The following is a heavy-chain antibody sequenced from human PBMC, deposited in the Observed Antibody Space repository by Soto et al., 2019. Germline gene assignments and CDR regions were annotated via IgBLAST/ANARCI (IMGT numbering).Heavy chain of an antibody. J-gene: IGHJ4*02. CDR3: ARLDSSGYYSDY. CDR1: GGTFSSYT. CDR2: IIPILGIA. Sequence: QVQLVQSGAEVKKPGSSVKVSCKASGGTFSSYTISWVRQAPGQGLEWMGRIIPILGIANYAQKFQGRVTITADKSTRTAYMELSSLRSEDTAVYYCARLDSSGYYSDYWGQGTLVTVSS. D-gene: IGHD3-22*01. V-gene: IGHV1-69*02.